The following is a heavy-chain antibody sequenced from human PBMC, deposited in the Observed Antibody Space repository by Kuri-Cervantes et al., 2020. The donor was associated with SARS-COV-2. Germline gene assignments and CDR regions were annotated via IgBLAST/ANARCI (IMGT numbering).Heavy chain of an antibody. V-gene: IGHV1-2*02. CDR3: ARDLGIQLWVSPLDP. D-gene: IGHD5-18*01. Sequence: ASVKVSCKASGYTFTGYYMHWVRQAPGQGLDWIGWINPNSGGTNYAQKFQGRVTMTRDTSISTAYMELSRLRSDDTAVHYCARDLGIQLWVSPLDPWGQGTLVTVSS. J-gene: IGHJ5*02. CDR1: GYTFTGYY. CDR2: INPNSGGT.